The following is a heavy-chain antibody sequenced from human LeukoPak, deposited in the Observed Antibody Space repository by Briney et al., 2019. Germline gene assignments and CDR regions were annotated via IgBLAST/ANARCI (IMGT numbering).Heavy chain of an antibody. CDR3: AKLSGSSGSPSNWFEV. D-gene: IGHD3-10*01. Sequence: GGSLRLSCAASGFTFGDYAMTWVRQPPGKGLEWVSLIYNNGGTTFYADSVKGRFTISRDNSKNTLFLQMNSLRAEDTAVYNCAKLSGSSGSPSNWFEVWGQGTLVTVSS. V-gene: IGHV3-23*01. CDR1: GFTFGDYA. CDR2: IYNNGGTT. J-gene: IGHJ5*02.